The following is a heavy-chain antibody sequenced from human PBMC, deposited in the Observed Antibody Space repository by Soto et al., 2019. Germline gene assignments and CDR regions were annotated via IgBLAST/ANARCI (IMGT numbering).Heavy chain of an antibody. J-gene: IGHJ4*02. CDR3: AKGSRMWTPDY. V-gene: IGHV1-3*04. CDR1: GYTFTDYA. D-gene: IGHD2-21*01. Sequence: ASVKVSCKTSGYTFTDYAILWVRQAPGQSLEWMGWIATGNGNTKSTQNFQGRITITRDTSATTAYMELTSLRSEDTAVYYCAKGSRMWTPDYWGQGTLVTVSS. CDR2: IATGNGNT.